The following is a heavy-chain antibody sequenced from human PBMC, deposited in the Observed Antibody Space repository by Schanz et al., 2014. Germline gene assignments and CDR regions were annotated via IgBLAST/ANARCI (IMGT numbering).Heavy chain of an antibody. CDR3: ARDQSPYTNSSDVRYFDY. V-gene: IGHV1-69*08. J-gene: IGHJ4*02. D-gene: IGHD6-6*01. Sequence: QVQLVQSGAEVKKPGSSMKVSCKASGGTFSTYTISWVRQAPGQGLEWMGRIIPILGIANYAQNFQGRVTITADKSTSTAYMELTSLRSEDTAVYYCARDQSPYTNSSDVRYFDYWGQGSLVTVSS. CDR2: IIPILGIA. CDR1: GGTFSTYT.